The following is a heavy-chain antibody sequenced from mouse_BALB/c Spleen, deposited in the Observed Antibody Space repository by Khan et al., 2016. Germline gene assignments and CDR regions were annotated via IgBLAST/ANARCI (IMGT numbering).Heavy chain of an antibody. Sequence: QFQLVQSGPELKKPGETVKISCKASGYTFTNYGMNWVKQAPGKGLKWMGWINTYTGEPTYADDFKGRFAFSLETSASTAYLQINNLKNEDTATCFCARGGYGNDGGFAYWGQGTLVTVSA. CDR3: ARGGYGNDGGFAY. J-gene: IGHJ3*01. CDR2: INTYTGEP. CDR1: GYTFTNYG. V-gene: IGHV9-3-1*01. D-gene: IGHD2-2*01.